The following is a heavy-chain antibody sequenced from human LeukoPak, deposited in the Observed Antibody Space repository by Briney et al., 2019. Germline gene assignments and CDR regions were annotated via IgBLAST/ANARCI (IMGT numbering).Heavy chain of an antibody. Sequence: SETLSLTCTVSGGSISSYYWSWIRQPPGKGLEWIGYIYYSGSTNYNPSLKSRVTISVDTSKNQFSLKLSSVTAADTAVYYCARVGLRTGTLYYYYYYGMDVWGQGTTVTVSS. CDR3: ARVGLRTGTLYYYYYYGMDV. V-gene: IGHV4-59*01. J-gene: IGHJ6*02. CDR2: IYYSGST. CDR1: GGSISSYY. D-gene: IGHD7-27*01.